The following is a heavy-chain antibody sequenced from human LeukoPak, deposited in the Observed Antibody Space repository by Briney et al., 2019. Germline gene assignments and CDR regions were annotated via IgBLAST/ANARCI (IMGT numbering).Heavy chain of an antibody. Sequence: SQTLSLTCAISGDSVSSNSVACNWIRQSPSRGLEWLGRTSYRSKWYNNYAVSVKSRITINPDTSKNQFSLQLKSVTPEDTAVYYCARWDHGTAYFDSWGQGTLVTVSS. CDR1: GDSVSSNSVA. CDR3: ARWDHGTAYFDS. J-gene: IGHJ4*02. V-gene: IGHV6-1*01. D-gene: IGHD1-26*01. CDR2: TSYRSKWYN.